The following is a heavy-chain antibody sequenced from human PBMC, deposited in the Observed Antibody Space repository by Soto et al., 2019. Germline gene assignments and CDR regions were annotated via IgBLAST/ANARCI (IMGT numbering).Heavy chain of an antibody. CDR1: GGSISSGGYY. V-gene: IGHV4-31*03. J-gene: IGHJ6*02. CDR3: ARAGPGYYYGIDV. CDR2: IFHTGST. Sequence: QVQLQESGPGLVKPSQTLSLTCTVSGGSISSGGYYWHWIRQQPGKGLAWIGYIFHTGSTNYNPPLKSRVIISVNKSKNQFSLKLTAVTAADTAVYYCARAGPGYYYGIDVWGQGTTVTVSS.